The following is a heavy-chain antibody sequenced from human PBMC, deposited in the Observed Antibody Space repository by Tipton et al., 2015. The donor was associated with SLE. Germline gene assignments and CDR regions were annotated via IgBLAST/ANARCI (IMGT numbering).Heavy chain of an antibody. J-gene: IGHJ6*03. CDR1: GGSFSNFY. CDR2: IHPSGSA. D-gene: IGHD3-9*01. CDR3: ARGNFLTGYWMDV. Sequence: TLSLTCAVDGGSFSNFYGSWIRQPPGKGLEWIGEIHPSGSARYNPSLKSRVTISVDTSKNQFSLKLSSVTAADTAVYYCARGNFLTGYWMDVWGKGTTVTVS. V-gene: IGHV4-34*01.